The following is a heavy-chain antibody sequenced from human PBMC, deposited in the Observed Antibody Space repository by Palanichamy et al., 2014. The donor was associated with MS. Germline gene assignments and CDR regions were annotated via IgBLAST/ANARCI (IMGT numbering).Heavy chain of an antibody. CDR2: IDPTDSYT. Sequence: EVQLVQSGAEVKKPGESLKISCEGSGYTFTNYWVTWVRQMPGKGLEWMGRIDPTDSYTNYSPSFQGHVTISTDKSITTAYLQWSSLKASDTAMYYCARLAPSGTRLDHWGQGTLVIVSS. CDR3: ARLAPSGTRLDH. J-gene: IGHJ4*02. CDR1: GYTFTNYW. D-gene: IGHD5-12*01. V-gene: IGHV5-10-1*03.